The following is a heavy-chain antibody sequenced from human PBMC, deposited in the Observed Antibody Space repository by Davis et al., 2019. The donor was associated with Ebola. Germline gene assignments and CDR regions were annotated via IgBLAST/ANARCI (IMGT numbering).Heavy chain of an antibody. CDR3: ARVKAGWYFDS. V-gene: IGHV3-23*01. CDR1: GFTFNNYA. J-gene: IGHJ4*02. Sequence: GGSLRLSCVASGFTFNNYALSWVRQAPGKGLEWVSAISGSGGSTYYADSVKGRFTLSRDNAENSLYLQMNTLRAEDTALYYCARVKAGWYFDSWGQGTLVTVSS. CDR2: ISGSGGST. D-gene: IGHD2-15*01.